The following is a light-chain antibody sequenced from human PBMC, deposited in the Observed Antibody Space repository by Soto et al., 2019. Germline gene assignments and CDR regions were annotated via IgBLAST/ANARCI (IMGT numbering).Light chain of an antibody. Sequence: EIVLTQSAVTLSLTPLERATLSCIASQSVSIRYLAWYQQKPGQAPRLLIYGASSRATGIPDRFSGSGSGTDFTLTISRLEPEDFAVYYCQQYGRSPRTFGQGTKVDIK. CDR3: QQYGRSPRT. CDR2: GAS. V-gene: IGKV3-20*01. CDR1: QSVSIRY. J-gene: IGKJ1*01.